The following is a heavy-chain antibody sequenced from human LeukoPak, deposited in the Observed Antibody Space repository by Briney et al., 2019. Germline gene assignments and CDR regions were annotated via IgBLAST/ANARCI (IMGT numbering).Heavy chain of an antibody. J-gene: IGHJ3*02. CDR3: ARKYCSGSSCITGAYDI. CDR1: VFTFSSYE. Sequence: PGGSLRLSCGASVFTFSSYEMSWVRQAPGKGLDWVSYISSSGSSIHYADSVKRRFIISRDNAKNSLYLKMNSLRAEDTAVYYCARKYCSGSSCITGAYDIWGQGTMITVSS. V-gene: IGHV3-48*03. CDR2: ISSSGSSI. D-gene: IGHD2-15*01.